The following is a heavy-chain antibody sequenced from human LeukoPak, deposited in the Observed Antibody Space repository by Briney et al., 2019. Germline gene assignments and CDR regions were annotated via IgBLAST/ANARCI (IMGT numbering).Heavy chain of an antibody. D-gene: IGHD7-27*01. CDR1: GYTFTDYF. J-gene: IGHJ3*02. V-gene: IGHV1-2*02. CDR2: IGPKSGDT. Sequence: ASVKVSCKASGYTFTDYFIRWVRQAPGQGLEWMGWIGPKSGDTSYSQKFQGRVTVTRDTSISTAYMELSRLRSDDTAVYYCGINRLGKALDIWGQGTMVTVSS. CDR3: GINRLGKALDI.